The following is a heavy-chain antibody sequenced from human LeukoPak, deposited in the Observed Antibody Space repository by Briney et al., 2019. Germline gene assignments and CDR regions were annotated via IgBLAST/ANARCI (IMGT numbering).Heavy chain of an antibody. V-gene: IGHV3-23*01. CDR3: AKQAGGSGNYYYY. J-gene: IGHJ4*02. Sequence: PGGSLRLSCEASGFTFSSYAMSWVRQAPGKGLEWVSAISGSGGTTYYADSVKGWFTISRDNSKNTLYLQMSSLRAEDTAVYFCAKQAGGSGNYYYYWGQGTLVTVSS. D-gene: IGHD3-10*01. CDR1: GFTFSSYA. CDR2: ISGSGGTT.